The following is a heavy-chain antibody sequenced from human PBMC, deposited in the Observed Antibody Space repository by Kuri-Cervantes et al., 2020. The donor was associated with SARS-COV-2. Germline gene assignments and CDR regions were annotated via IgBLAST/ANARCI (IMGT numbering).Heavy chain of an antibody. CDR2: INYSGST. J-gene: IGHJ5*02. V-gene: IGHV4-59*08. CDR3: ARRTNVGVVPVFDP. D-gene: IGHD2-2*01. Sequence: SETLSLTCTVSGGSISSHYWSWIRQPPGKGLEWVGNINYSGSTYYNPALKSRITISVDTSKNQFSLKLNSVTAADTSVYFCARRTNVGVVPVFDPWGQGTLVTDSS. CDR1: GGSISSHY.